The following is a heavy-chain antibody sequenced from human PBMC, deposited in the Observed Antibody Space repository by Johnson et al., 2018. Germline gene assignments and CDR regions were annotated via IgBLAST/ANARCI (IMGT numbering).Heavy chain of an antibody. V-gene: IGHV3-11*01. Sequence: VQLVESGGGLVKXGGSLRLSCAASGFTFSDYYMSWIRQAPGKGLEWVSYISSSGSTIYYADSVKGRFTISRDNAKNSLYLQMNSLRAEDTAVYYCASRYYDSSGYYSRDYGMDVWGQGTTVTVSS. J-gene: IGHJ6*02. CDR1: GFTFSDYY. CDR2: ISSSGSTI. CDR3: ASRYYDSSGYYSRDYGMDV. D-gene: IGHD3-22*01.